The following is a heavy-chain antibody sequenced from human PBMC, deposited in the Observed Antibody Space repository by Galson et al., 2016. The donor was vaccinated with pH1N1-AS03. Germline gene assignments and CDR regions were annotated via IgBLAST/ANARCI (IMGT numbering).Heavy chain of an antibody. CDR1: GFTFSTYA. CDR2: ISASGGDT. J-gene: IGHJ4*02. Sequence: SLRLSCAASGFTFSTYATSWVRQAQGMGLEWASSISASGGDTYYADSVKGRFTISRDNSRNTVSLQMNSLRDDDTAVYYCVRRSPWATVGTYYFDYWGQGTLVTVSS. CDR3: VRRSPWATVGTYYFDY. D-gene: IGHD4-23*01. V-gene: IGHV3-23*01.